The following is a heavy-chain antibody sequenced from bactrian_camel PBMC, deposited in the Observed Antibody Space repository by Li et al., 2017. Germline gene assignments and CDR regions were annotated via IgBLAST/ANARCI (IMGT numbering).Heavy chain of an antibody. V-gene: IGHV3S1*01. Sequence: HVQLVESGGGSVQAGGSLRLSCAADEYTYSSNCMGWFRQAPGKEREGVAVTYTGNGWTYYADSVEGRFTISKDNAKSTVYLQMHSLKFEDTAMYYCGISTPIGCAERPTSYPYWGQGTQVTVS. J-gene: IGHJ4*01. CDR2: TYTGNGWT. D-gene: IGHD3*01. CDR3: GISTPIGCAERPTSYPY. CDR1: EYTYSSNC.